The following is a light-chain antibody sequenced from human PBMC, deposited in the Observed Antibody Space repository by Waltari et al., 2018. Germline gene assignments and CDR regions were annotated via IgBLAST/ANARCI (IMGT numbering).Light chain of an antibody. V-gene: IGKV4-1*01. CDR3: QQYYSTPQT. CDR1: QSVLYSSNNKNY. J-gene: IGKJ2*01. CDR2: WAS. Sequence: DIVMTQSPDSLAVSLGERATINCKSSQSVLYSSNNKNYLAWYQQKTGQPPKLLIYWASTRESGVPDRFSGSGSVTDFTLTISSLQAEDVAVYYCQQYYSTPQTFGQGTKLEIK.